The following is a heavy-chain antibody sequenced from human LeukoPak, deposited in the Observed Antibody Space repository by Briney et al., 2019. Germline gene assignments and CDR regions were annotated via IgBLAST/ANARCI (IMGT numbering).Heavy chain of an antibody. V-gene: IGHV4-4*07. D-gene: IGHD3-3*02. CDR1: GGSISSYY. CDR2: IYTSGST. CDR3: ARDPLPLASPAFDI. J-gene: IGHJ3*02. Sequence: SETLSLTCTVSGGSISSYYWSWIRQPAGKGLEWIGRIYTSGSTNYNPSLKSRVTISVDTSKNQFSLKLSSVTAADTAVYYCARDPLPLASPAFDIWGQGTMVTVSS.